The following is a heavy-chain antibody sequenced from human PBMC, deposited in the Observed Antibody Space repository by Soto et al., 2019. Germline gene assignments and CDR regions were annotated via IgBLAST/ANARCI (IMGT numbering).Heavy chain of an antibody. CDR2: IIPILGNT. D-gene: IGHD2-15*01. CDR3: ARDLGGWPDY. J-gene: IGHJ4*02. Sequence: ASVKVSCKASGGTFSSYTISWVRQAPGQRLEWMGRIIPILGNTNYAQKFQGRVTITRDTSASTAYMELSSLRSEDTAVYYCARDLGGWPDYWGRGTLVTV. CDR1: GGTFSSYT. V-gene: IGHV1-69*08.